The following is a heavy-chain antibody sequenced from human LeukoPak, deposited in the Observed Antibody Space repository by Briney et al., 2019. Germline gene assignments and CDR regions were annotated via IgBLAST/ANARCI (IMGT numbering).Heavy chain of an antibody. Sequence: SETLSLTCTVSGGSISSYYWSWIRQPPGKGLEWIGYIYYSGSTNYNPSLKSRVTISVDTSKNQFPLKLSSVTAADTAVYYCARAPSSGWGPAFDYWGQGTLVTVSS. CDR2: IYYSGST. V-gene: IGHV4-59*01. D-gene: IGHD6-19*01. CDR3: ARAPSSGWGPAFDY. CDR1: GGSISSYY. J-gene: IGHJ4*02.